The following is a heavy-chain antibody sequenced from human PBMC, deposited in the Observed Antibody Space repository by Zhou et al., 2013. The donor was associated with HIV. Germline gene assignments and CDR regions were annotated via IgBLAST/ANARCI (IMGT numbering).Heavy chain of an antibody. CDR2: INPNSGGT. Sequence: QVQLVQSGAEVKKPGSSVKVSCKASGGTFSIYALSWVRQAPGQGLEWMGWINPNSGGTNYAQKFQGWVTMTRDTSISTAYMELSRLRSDDTAVYYCARAEGSSWYRYYFDYWGQGTLVTVSS. J-gene: IGHJ4*02. CDR1: GGTFSIYA. V-gene: IGHV1-2*04. D-gene: IGHD6-13*01. CDR3: ARAEGSSWYRYYFDY.